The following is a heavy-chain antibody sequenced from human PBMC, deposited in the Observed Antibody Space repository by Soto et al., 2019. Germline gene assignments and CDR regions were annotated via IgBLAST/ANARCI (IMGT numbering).Heavy chain of an antibody. CDR1: GFTFSYYE. CDR3: ARDTGRASADL. D-gene: IGHD6-13*01. CDR2: ISHTDRLT. V-gene: IGHV3-48*03. J-gene: IGHJ5*02. Sequence: EVQLAESGGDLVQPGGCLRLSCVGSGFTFSYYEMNWVRQAPGKGLERVAFISHTDRLTHYPDSVKGRFTISRDNAQNSLYLEMTSLRVEDTGVYYCARDTGRASADLWGQGTLVTVSS.